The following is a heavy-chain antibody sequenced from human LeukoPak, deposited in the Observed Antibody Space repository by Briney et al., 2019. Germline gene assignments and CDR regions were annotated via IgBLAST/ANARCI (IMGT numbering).Heavy chain of an antibody. V-gene: IGHV3-74*01. CDR1: GFTFSTYW. CDR3: TRAPFDSSIY. CDR2: IKSDGSST. D-gene: IGHD3-22*01. Sequence: GGSLRLSCAASGFTFSTYWMHWVRQAPGKGLVWVSRIKSDGSSTNYADSVKGRFTISRDNAKNTLYLQMNSLRLEDTAMYYCTRAPFDSSIYWGQGALVTVSS. J-gene: IGHJ4*02.